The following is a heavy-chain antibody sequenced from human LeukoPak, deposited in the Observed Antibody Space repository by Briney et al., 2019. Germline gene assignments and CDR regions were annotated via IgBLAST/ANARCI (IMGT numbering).Heavy chain of an antibody. D-gene: IGHD7-27*01. J-gene: IGHJ6*02. CDR2: ISNGGGGT. CDR1: GFTFSNYA. V-gene: IGHV3-23*01. Sequence: PGGSLRLSCAASGFTFSNYAMSWVRQAPGKGLEWVSGISNGGGGTYYADSVKGRFTIFRDNSKNTLYLQLSSLRAEDTAVYYCAKAQTANWDFNYYGLDVWGQGTTVTVSS. CDR3: AKAQTANWDFNYYGLDV.